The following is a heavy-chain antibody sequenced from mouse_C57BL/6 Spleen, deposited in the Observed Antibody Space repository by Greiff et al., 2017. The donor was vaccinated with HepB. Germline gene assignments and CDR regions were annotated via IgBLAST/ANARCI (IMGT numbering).Heavy chain of an antibody. CDR1: GFTFSSYG. V-gene: IGHV5-6*02. Sequence: DVKLVESGGDLVKPGGSLKLSCAASGFTFSSYGMSWVRQTPDKRLEWVATISSGGSYTYYPDSVKGRFTISRDNAKNTLYLQMSSLKSEDTAMYYCARHYYGSRGYAMDYWGQGTSVTVSS. D-gene: IGHD1-1*01. CDR2: ISSGGSYT. J-gene: IGHJ4*01. CDR3: ARHYYGSRGYAMDY.